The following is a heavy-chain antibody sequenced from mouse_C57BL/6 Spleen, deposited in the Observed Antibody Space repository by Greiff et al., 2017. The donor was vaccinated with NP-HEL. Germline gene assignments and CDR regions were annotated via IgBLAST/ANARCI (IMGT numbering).Heavy chain of an antibody. V-gene: IGHV1-69*01. CDR3: ARQNYGSSYGGAMDY. Sequence: QVQLQQPGAELVMPGASVKLSCKASGYTFTSYWMHWVKQRPGQGLEWIGEIDPSDSYTNYNQKFKGKSTLTVDKSSSTAYMQLSSLTSEDSAVYYCARQNYGSSYGGAMDYWGQRTSVTVSS. D-gene: IGHD1-1*01. J-gene: IGHJ4*01. CDR2: IDPSDSYT. CDR1: GYTFTSYW.